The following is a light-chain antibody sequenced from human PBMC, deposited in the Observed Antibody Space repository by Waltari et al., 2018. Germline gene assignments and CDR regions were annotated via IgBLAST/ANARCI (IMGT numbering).Light chain of an antibody. J-gene: IGKJ2*01. CDR2: KAS. CDR3: QQYNTYSS. V-gene: IGKV1-5*03. CDR1: QSISNW. Sequence: DFQMTQSPSTLSASVGDRVTITCRASQSISNWLAWYQQKPGKAPNLLIYKASILKSGVPSRFSGSGSGTQFTLTISSLQPGDFATYYCQQYNTYSSFGQGTKLEIK.